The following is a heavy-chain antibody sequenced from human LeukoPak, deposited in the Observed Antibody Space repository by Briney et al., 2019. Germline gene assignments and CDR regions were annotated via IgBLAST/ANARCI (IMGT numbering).Heavy chain of an antibody. D-gene: IGHD2-15*01. CDR2: IHTSGRT. CDR3: ARGGYCSGGSCYSEDWFDP. J-gene: IGHJ5*02. CDR1: GGSISGGSDY. V-gene: IGHV4-61*02. Sequence: SQTLSLTCTVSGGSISGGSDYWSWIRQPAGKGLEWIGRIHTSGRTNYNPSLKSRVTISVDTSKNQFSLKLSSATAADTAVYYCARGGYCSGGSCYSEDWFDPWGQGTLVTVSS.